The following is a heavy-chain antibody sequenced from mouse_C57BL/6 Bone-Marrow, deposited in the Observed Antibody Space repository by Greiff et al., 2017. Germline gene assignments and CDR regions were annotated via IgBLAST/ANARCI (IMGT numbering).Heavy chain of an antibody. Sequence: EVQLQESGAELVRPGASVKLSCTASGFNIKDDYMHWVKQSPEQGLEWIGWIDPENGDTEYASKFQGTATITADTSSNTAYLQLSSLTSEETSIYFCTAGWLLPLDFDVWGTGTTVTVSS. CDR3: TAGWLLPLDFDV. CDR1: GFNIKDDY. V-gene: IGHV14-4*01. D-gene: IGHD2-3*01. J-gene: IGHJ1*03. CDR2: IDPENGDT.